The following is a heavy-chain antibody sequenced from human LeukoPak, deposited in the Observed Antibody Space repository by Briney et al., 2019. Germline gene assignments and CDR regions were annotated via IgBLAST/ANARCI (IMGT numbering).Heavy chain of an antibody. CDR2: IYHSGST. CDR3: ARDDDDYVWGSYRY. CDR1: GGSISSDY. V-gene: IGHV4-59*01. Sequence: SETLSLTCTVSGGSISSDYWSWVRQPPGKGLEWIGYIYHSGSTNYNPSLKSRVTISVDTSKNQFSLKLSSVTAADTAVYYCARDDDDYVWGSYRYWGQGTLVTVSS. D-gene: IGHD3-16*02. J-gene: IGHJ4*02.